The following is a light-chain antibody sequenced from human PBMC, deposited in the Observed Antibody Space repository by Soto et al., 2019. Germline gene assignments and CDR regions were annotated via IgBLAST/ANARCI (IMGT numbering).Light chain of an antibody. Sequence: GNKFTITRRASKSIGSWLXXYXXKXGXXXEXXXHDASSLESGVPARFSGSRYGTDFTLTISSLEPEDFAVYYCQQRCNWPRTFGEGNKVDI. V-gene: IGKV1-39*01. CDR2: DAS. J-gene: IGKJ1*01. CDR3: QQRCNWPRT. CDR1: KSIGSW.